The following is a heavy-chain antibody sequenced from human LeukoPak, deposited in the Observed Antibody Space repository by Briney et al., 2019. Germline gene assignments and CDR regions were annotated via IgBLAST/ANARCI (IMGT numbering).Heavy chain of an antibody. CDR3: ARPRLLRYFDWLPPDAFDI. CDR2: IYYSGST. J-gene: IGHJ3*02. D-gene: IGHD3-9*01. Sequence: SETLSFTCAVPGDSISSSSYYWGWIRQPPGKGLEWIGSIYYSGSTYYNPSLKSRVTISVDTSNNQFSLKLSSVTAADTAVYYCARPRLLRYFDWLPPDAFDIWGQGTMVTVSS. CDR1: GDSISSSSYY. V-gene: IGHV4-39*01.